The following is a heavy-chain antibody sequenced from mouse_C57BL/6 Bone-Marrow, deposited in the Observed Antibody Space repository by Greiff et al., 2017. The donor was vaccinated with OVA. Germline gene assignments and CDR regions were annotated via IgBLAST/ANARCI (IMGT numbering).Heavy chain of an antibody. D-gene: IGHD2-1*01. Sequence: DVMLVESGGGLVKPGGSLKLSCAASVFTFSSYAMSWVRQTPEKRLEWVATISDGGSYTYYPDNVKGRFTISRDNAKNTLYLQMSHLKSEDTAMYYCARYLLRYFDYWGQGTTPTVSA. CDR2: ISDGGSYT. CDR3: ARYLLRYFDY. J-gene: IGHJ2*01. CDR1: VFTFSSYA. V-gene: IGHV5-4*03.